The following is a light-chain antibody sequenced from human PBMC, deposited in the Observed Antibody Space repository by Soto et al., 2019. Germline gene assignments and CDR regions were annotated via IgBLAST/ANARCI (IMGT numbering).Light chain of an antibody. CDR3: QLYNNWLAT. CDR2: GAA. J-gene: IGKJ4*01. Sequence: EIVMTQSPATLSVSPGERATLSCRANQSISSNLAWYQQKPGQAPRLLIYGAATRATGIPARFSGSGSGTDFTLTISGLQSEDFAVYYCQLYNNWLATFGGETKVELK. CDR1: QSISSN. V-gene: IGKV3-15*01.